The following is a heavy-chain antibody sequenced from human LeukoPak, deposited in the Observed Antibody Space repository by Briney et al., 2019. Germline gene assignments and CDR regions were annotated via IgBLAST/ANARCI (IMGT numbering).Heavy chain of an antibody. V-gene: IGHV4-38-2*01. CDR2: MYHSGST. CDR3: ARQGGSSSPYYYYYMDV. J-gene: IGHJ6*03. CDR1: GYSISSGYY. D-gene: IGHD6-13*01. Sequence: ETPSVSCAASGYSISSGYYWGWFRQPPGRGLEWIGCMYHSGSTYYNPSLKSRVTISVDTSKNQFSLKLSSVTAADTAVYYCARQGGSSSPYYYYYMDVWGKGIMVTVSS.